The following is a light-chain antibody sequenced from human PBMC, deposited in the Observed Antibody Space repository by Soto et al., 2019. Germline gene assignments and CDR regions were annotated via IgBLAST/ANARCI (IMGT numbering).Light chain of an antibody. J-gene: IGLJ2*01. CDR1: SGSIGSNY. V-gene: IGLV6-57*04. CDR2: EDN. CDR3: KSSDSNTEK. Sequence: NFMLTQPLSVSESPGKTVTISCTRSSGSIGSNYVQWYQQRPGSAPTTVIYEDNQRPSGVPARFSGSIARSSNSASLTISGLRIEDEADYYCKSSDSNTEKFGGGTKLTVL.